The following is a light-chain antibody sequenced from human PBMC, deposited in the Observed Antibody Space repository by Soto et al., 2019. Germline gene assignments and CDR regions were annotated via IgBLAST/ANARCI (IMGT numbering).Light chain of an antibody. V-gene: IGKV3-20*01. J-gene: IGKJ5*01. CDR1: QGVFSNF. CDR3: QQYGSSPIT. Sequence: EIVLTPSPGTLSLSPGERATLSCRASQGVFSNFLAWYQQKPGQAPRLLIYGASSRATGIPDRFSGSGSGTDFTLTISRLEPEDFEVYFCQQYGSSPITFGQGTRLEIK. CDR2: GAS.